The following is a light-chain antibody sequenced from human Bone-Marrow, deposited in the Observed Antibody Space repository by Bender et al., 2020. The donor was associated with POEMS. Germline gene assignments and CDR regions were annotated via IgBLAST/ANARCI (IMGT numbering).Light chain of an antibody. Sequence: QSALTQAASVSGSPGQSITISCTGASSDFGTYNLVSWYQHHPGKAPKLMIYEVFKRPSGVSNRFSGSKSGNTASLTISGLQAEDEADYYCNSYKGSGTWVFGGGTKLTVL. J-gene: IGLJ3*02. CDR2: EVF. V-gene: IGLV2-14*02. CDR1: SSDFGTYNL. CDR3: NSYKGSGTWV.